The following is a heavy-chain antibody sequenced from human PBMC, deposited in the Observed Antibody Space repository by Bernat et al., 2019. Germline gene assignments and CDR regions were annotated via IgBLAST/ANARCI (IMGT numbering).Heavy chain of an antibody. CDR1: GGSFSGYY. J-gene: IGHJ6*02. Sequence: QVQLQQWGAGLLKPSETLSPTCAVYGGSFSGYYWSWIRQPPGKGLEWIGEINHSGSTNYNPSLKSRVTISVDTSKNQFSLKRSSVTAADTAVYYCARGLRPLGYCSSTSCYGLGDVWGQGTTVTVSS. V-gene: IGHV4-34*01. D-gene: IGHD2-2*01. CDR3: ARGLRPLGYCSSTSCYGLGDV. CDR2: INHSGST.